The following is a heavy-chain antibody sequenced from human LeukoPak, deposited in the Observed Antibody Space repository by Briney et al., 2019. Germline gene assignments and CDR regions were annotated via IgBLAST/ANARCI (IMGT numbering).Heavy chain of an antibody. V-gene: IGHV4-39*01. Sequence: PSETLSLTCTVSGGSISSSSYYWGWIRQPPGKGLEWIGSIYYSGSTYYNPSLKSRVTISVDTSKNQFSLKLSSVTAADTAVYYCARGELRYFVHSEPFDYWGQGTLVTVSS. CDR2: IYYSGST. D-gene: IGHD3-9*01. J-gene: IGHJ4*02. CDR1: GGSISSSSYY. CDR3: ARGELRYFVHSEPFDY.